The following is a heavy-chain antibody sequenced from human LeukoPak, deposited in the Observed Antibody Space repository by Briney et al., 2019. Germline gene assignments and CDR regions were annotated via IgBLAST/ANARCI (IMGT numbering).Heavy chain of an antibody. D-gene: IGHD2-2*01. CDR1: GGSISSYY. J-gene: IGHJ3*02. Sequence: PSETLSLTCTVSGGSISSYYWSWIRQPPGKGLEWIGYIYYSGSTNYNPSLKSRVTISVDTSKNQFSLKLSSVTAADTAVYYCARRADIVVVPAAEGDAFDIWGQGTMVTVSS. V-gene: IGHV4-59*12. CDR2: IYYSGST. CDR3: ARRADIVVVPAAEGDAFDI.